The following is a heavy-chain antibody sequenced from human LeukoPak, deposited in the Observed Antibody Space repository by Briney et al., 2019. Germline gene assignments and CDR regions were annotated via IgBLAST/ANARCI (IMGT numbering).Heavy chain of an antibody. CDR2: IYYSGST. V-gene: IGHV4-59*12. CDR1: GGSISSYY. D-gene: IGHD5-24*01. CDR3: ARDAMEMATITGPEFWFDP. J-gene: IGHJ5*02. Sequence: DPSETLSLTCTVSGGSISSYYWSWIRQPPGKGLEWIGYIYYSGSTNYNPSLKSRVTISVDTSKNQFSLKLSSVTAADTAVYYCARDAMEMATITGPEFWFDPWGQGTLVTVSS.